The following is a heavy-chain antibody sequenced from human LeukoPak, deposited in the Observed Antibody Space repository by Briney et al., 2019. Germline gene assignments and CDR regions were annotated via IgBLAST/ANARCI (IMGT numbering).Heavy chain of an antibody. CDR3: TRLGCSSGYYKYYFDY. Sequence: PGRSLRLSCTASGFTFGDYAMSWVRPAPGKGLERVGFIRSKAYGGTTEYAASVKGRFTISRDDSKSIAYLQMNSLKTEDTAVYYCTRLGCSSGYYKYYFDYWGQGTLVTVPS. CDR2: IRSKAYGGTT. CDR1: GFTFGDYA. V-gene: IGHV3-49*04. D-gene: IGHD3-22*01. J-gene: IGHJ4*02.